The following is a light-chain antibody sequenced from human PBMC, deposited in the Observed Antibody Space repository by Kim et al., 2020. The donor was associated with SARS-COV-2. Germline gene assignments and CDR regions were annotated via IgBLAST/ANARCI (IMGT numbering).Light chain of an antibody. CDR2: KSS. CDR1: QSVGLW. Sequence: PASVGDTVTISCRASQSVGLWLAWYQHKPGQVPKLLIDKSSELQPGVPSRFVGGGFGTHFTLTISSLQPSDFAVYYCHQYGSHSTFGPGTKVDIK. V-gene: IGKV1-5*03. CDR3: HQYGSHST. J-gene: IGKJ1*01.